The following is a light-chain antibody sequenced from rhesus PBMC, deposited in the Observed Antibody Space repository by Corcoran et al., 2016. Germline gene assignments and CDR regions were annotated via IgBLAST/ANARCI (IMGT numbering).Light chain of an antibody. CDR2: DAS. CDR1: QGIRKY. V-gene: IGKV1-25*01. CDR3: QHHNSFPLT. Sequence: DIQMTQSPSSLSASVGDTVTITCQASQGIRKYLAWYQQKPGKAPKLLIDDASTLQSGVPSRFSGSGSGTEFTITISSLQSEDFATYYCQHHNSFPLTFGGGTKVELK. J-gene: IGKJ4*01.